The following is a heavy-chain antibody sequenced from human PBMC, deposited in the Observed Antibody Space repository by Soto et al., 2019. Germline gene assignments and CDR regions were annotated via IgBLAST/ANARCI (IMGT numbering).Heavy chain of an antibody. Sequence: EVQLVESGGGLVQPGRSLRLSCAASGFTFDDYAMHWVRQAPGKGLEWVSGISWNSGSIGYADSVKGRFTISRDNAKNSLYLQMNSLRAEDTALYYCAKDILGYCSRGSCYSGGSFDYWGQGTLVTVSS. CDR1: GFTFDDYA. CDR3: AKDILGYCSRGSCYSGGSFDY. D-gene: IGHD2-15*01. V-gene: IGHV3-9*01. CDR2: ISWNSGSI. J-gene: IGHJ4*02.